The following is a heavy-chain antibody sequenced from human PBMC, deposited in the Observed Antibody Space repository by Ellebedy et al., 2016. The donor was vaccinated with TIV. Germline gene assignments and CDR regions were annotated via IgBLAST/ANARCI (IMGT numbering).Heavy chain of an antibody. D-gene: IGHD3-22*01. J-gene: IGHJ4*02. CDR2: ISGSGGST. V-gene: IGHV3-23*01. CDR1: GFTFSSYA. CDR3: AKAIDYYDSSGYSPYFDY. Sequence: GGSLRLSXAASGFTFSSYAMNWVRQAPGKGLEWVSAISGSGGSTYYADSVKGRFTISRDNSKNTLYLQMNSLRAEDTAVYYCAKAIDYYDSSGYSPYFDYWGQGTLVTVSS.